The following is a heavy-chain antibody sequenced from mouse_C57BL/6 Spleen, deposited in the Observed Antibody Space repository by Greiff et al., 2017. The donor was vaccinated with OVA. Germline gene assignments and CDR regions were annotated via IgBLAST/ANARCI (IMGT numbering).Heavy chain of an antibody. D-gene: IGHD2-1*01. CDR2: IDPSDSET. J-gene: IGHJ3*01. CDR3: ASYGSYVWFAY. Sequence: QVQLQQPGAELVRPGSSVKLSCKASGYTFTSYWMHWVKQRPIQGLEWIGNIDPSDSETHYNQKFKDKATLTVDKSSSTAYMQLSSLTSEDSAVYYCASYGSYVWFAYWGQGTLVTVSA. CDR1: GYTFTSYW. V-gene: IGHV1-52*01.